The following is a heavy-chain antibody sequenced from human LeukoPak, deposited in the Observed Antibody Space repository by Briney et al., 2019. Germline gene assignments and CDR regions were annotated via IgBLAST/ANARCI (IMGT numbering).Heavy chain of an antibody. V-gene: IGHV1-18*04. CDR3: ARDEKYYDILTGYSWGA. J-gene: IGHJ5*02. CDR1: GYTFTSYG. Sequence: LRASVKVSCKASGYTFTSYGISWVRQAPGQGLEWMGWISAYNGNTNYAQKLQGRVTMTTDTSTSTAYMELRSLRSDDTAVYYCARDEKYYDILTGYSWGAWGQGTLVTVSS. CDR2: ISAYNGNT. D-gene: IGHD3-9*01.